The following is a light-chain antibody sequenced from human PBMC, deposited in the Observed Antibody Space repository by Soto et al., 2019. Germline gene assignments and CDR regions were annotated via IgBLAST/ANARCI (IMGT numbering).Light chain of an antibody. Sequence: QSVLTQPPSASGTPGQRVSISCSGSSSNIGSNPVSWYQQLPGTAPRLLIYDNSQRPSGVPDRFSGSKSGTSASLAISGLQSEDEAAYHCAAWDDSLKGPVFGGGTQLTVL. CDR2: DNS. CDR3: AAWDDSLKGPV. J-gene: IGLJ3*02. CDR1: SSNIGSNP. V-gene: IGLV1-44*01.